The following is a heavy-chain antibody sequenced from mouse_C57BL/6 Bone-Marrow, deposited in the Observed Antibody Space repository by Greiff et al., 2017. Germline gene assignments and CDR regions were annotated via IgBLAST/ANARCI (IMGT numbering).Heavy chain of an antibody. CDR2: ISSGGSYT. V-gene: IGHV5-6*02. CDR1: GFTFSSYG. J-gene: IGHJ3*01. Sequence: EVKLEESGGDLVKPGGSLKLSCAASGFTFSSYGMSWVRQTPDKRLEWVATISSGGSYTYYPDSVKGRFTISRDNAKNTLYLQMSSLKSEDTAMYYCARPEGFAYWGQGTLVTVSA. CDR3: ARPEGFAY.